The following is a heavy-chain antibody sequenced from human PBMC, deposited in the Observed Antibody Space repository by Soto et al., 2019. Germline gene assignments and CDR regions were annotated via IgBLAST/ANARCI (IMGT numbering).Heavy chain of an antibody. J-gene: IGHJ4*02. CDR1: GFTFSSYA. Sequence: PGGSLRLSCAASGFTFSSYAMHWVRQAPGKGLEWVAVISYDGSNKYYADSVKGRFTISRDNSKNTLYLQMNSLRAEDTAVYYCASLQPLEIPVDYWGQGTLVTVSS. CDR3: ASLQPLEIPVDY. CDR2: ISYDGSNK. D-gene: IGHD1-1*01. V-gene: IGHV3-30-3*01.